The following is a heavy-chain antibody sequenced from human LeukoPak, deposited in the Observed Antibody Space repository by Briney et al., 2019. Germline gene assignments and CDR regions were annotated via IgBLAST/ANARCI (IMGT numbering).Heavy chain of an antibody. CDR1: GITFSDTY. V-gene: IGHV3-11*01. CDR3: ARHSRRNYFDY. J-gene: IGHJ4*02. Sequence: GGSLRLSCAASGITFSDTYMSWIRQAPGKGLEWVSYMSSSSSTIHYADSVKGRFTISRDNARNSLYLQMNSLRAEDTAVYYCARHSRRNYFDYWGQGTLVTVSS. CDR2: MSSSSSTI.